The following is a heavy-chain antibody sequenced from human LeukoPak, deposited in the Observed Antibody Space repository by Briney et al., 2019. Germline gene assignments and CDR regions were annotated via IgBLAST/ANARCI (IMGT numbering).Heavy chain of an antibody. J-gene: IGHJ4*02. CDR2: IYYSGTT. V-gene: IGHV4-39*07. D-gene: IGHD5-24*01. Sequence: SETLSLTCTVSGGSISSSSYYWGWIRQPPGKGLEWIGSIYYSGTTYYNPSLKSRVTISVDTSRNQFSLKLSSVTAADTAVYYCARGHTRRWLQGGPLYYFDYWGQGTLVTVSS. CDR3: ARGHTRRWLQGGPLYYFDY. CDR1: GGSISSSSYY.